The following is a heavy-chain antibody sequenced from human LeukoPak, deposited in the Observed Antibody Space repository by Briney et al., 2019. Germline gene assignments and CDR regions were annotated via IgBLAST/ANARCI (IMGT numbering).Heavy chain of an antibody. CDR3: ARDNEDSGYDLLLPTGNWFDP. Sequence: ASVKVSCKASGYTFTSYAMNWVRQAPGQGLEWMGWINTNTGNPTYAQGFTGRFVFSLDTSVSTAYLQISSLKAEDTAVYYCARDNEDSGYDLLLPTGNWFDPWGQGTLVTVSS. CDR2: INTNTGNP. J-gene: IGHJ5*02. CDR1: GYTFTSYA. D-gene: IGHD5-12*01. V-gene: IGHV7-4-1*02.